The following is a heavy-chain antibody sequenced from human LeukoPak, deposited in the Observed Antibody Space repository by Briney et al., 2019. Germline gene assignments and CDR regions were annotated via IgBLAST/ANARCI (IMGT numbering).Heavy chain of an antibody. D-gene: IGHD1-26*01. J-gene: IGHJ4*02. Sequence: SETLSLTCTVSGGSISSSSYYWGWIRQPPGKGLEWIGSIYYSGSTYYNPSLKSRVTISVDTSKNQFSLKLSSVTAADTAVYYCASGIVGATDYFDYWGQGTLVTVSS. V-gene: IGHV4-39*07. CDR3: ASGIVGATDYFDY. CDR2: IYYSGST. CDR1: GGSISSSSYY.